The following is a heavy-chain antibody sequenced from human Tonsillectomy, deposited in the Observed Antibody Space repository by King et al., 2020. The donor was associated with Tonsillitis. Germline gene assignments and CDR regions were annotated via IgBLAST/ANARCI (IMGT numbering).Heavy chain of an antibody. Sequence: VQLVESGAEVKKPGSSVKVSCKASGGTFSSYAISWGRQAPGQVLEWMGGIIPIFGTANYAQKVKGRVTITADKSTRTAYMELRSLRSEGTAVYYCARAPTYYDFWSGLGWFDPWGQGTLVTVSS. CDR3: ARAPTYYDFWSGLGWFDP. CDR2: IIPIFGTA. D-gene: IGHD3-3*01. J-gene: IGHJ5*02. CDR1: GGTFSSYA. V-gene: IGHV1-69*06.